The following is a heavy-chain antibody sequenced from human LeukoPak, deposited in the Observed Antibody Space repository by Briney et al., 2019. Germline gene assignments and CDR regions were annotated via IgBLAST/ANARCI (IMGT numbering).Heavy chain of an antibody. CDR3: AKGEYYYDSSGYSIGN. Sequence: GGSLRLSCAASGFSFSTFVMHWVRQAPGKGLEWVAVIRPDGSHISYVDPVKGRFTISRDNSNNMLYLQMNSLRADDTAVYYCAKGEYYYDSSGYSIGNWGQGTLVTVSS. J-gene: IGHJ4*02. CDR2: IRPDGSHI. D-gene: IGHD3-22*01. CDR1: GFSFSTFV. V-gene: IGHV3-30*02.